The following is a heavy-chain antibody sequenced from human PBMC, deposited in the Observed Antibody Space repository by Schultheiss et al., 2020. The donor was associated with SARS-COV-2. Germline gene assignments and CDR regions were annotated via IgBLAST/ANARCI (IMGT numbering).Heavy chain of an antibody. CDR3: AGDPTSYGYSSGWYSRDAFDI. J-gene: IGHJ3*02. CDR2: IRSTSSAI. CDR1: GFTFSSYN. Sequence: GESLKISCAASGFTFSSYNMNWVRQAPGKGLEWVSYIRSTSSAIYYADSVKGRYTISRDNDMKSLYLQMNSLRAEDTAVYYCAGDPTSYGYSSGWYSRDAFDIWGQGTRVTVSS. V-gene: IGHV3-48*01. D-gene: IGHD6-19*01.